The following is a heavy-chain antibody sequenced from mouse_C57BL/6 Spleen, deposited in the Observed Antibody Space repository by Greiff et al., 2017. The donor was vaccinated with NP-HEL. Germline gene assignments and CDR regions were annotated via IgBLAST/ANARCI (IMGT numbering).Heavy chain of an antibody. CDR1: GYTFTDYY. V-gene: IGHV1-19*01. CDR2: INPYNGGT. Sequence: VQLKQSGPVLVKPGASVKMSCKASGYTFTDYYMNWVKQSHGKSLEWIGVINPYNGGTSYNQKFKGKATLTVDKSSSTAYMELNSLTSEDSAVYYCARGGENGYFDYWGQGTTLTVSS. D-gene: IGHD1-1*02. J-gene: IGHJ2*01. CDR3: ARGGENGYFDY.